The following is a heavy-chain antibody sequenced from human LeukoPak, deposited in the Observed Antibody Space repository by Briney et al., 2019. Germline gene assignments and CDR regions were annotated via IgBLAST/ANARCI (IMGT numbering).Heavy chain of an antibody. V-gene: IGHV3-23*01. CDR2: IRVGGEL. J-gene: IGHJ4*02. CDR3: AKDRIEWFGELLSSFDF. D-gene: IGHD3-10*01. Sequence: GGSLRLSCAASGFTFSDYAMNWVRQAPGKGLEWVSGIRVGGELYYADSVKGRFTISRDNFRNTLFLQTSSLRGEDTAVYYCAKDRIEWFGELLSSFDFWGQGTLVTVSS. CDR1: GFTFSDYA.